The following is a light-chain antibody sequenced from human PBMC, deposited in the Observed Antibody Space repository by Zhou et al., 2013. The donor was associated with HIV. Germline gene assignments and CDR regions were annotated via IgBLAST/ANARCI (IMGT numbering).Light chain of an antibody. Sequence: IVMTQSPATLSVSPGESATLSCRASQTVSNRNLAWYQQKPGQAPRLLIFGASSRATGIPDRFSGSGSGTDFTLTISRLEPEDFAVYCCQQYGSSPRTFGQGTKVEIK. J-gene: IGKJ1*01. CDR2: GAS. CDR3: QQYGSSPRT. V-gene: IGKV3-20*01. CDR1: QTVSNRN.